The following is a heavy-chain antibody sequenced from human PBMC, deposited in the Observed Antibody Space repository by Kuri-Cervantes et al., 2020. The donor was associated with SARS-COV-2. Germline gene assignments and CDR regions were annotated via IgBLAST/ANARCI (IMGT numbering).Heavy chain of an antibody. CDR1: GGSFIGYY. CDR2: INHSGST. J-gene: IGHJ4*02. Sequence: GSLRLSCSVYGGSFIGYYWSWIRQPPGKGLDWIGEINHSGSTNYNPSLKSRVTISVDTSKNQFSLKLSSVTAAETAVYYCASASGYDFPLYYWGQGTLVTVSS. CDR3: ASASGYDFPLYY. D-gene: IGHD5-12*01. V-gene: IGHV4-34*01.